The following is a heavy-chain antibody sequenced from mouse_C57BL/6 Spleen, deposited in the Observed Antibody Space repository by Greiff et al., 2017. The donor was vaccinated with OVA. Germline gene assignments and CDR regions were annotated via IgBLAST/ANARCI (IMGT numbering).Heavy chain of an antibody. V-gene: IGHV1-61*01. CDR2: IYPSDSET. J-gene: IGHJ2*01. CDR3: VYYYGNYFDY. Sequence: VQLQQPGAELVRPGSSVKLSCKASGYTFTSYWMDWVKQRPGQGLEWIGNIYPSDSETHYNQKFKDKATLTVDKSSSTAYMQLSSLTSEDSAVYYCVYYYGNYFDYWGQGTTLTVSS. D-gene: IGHD1-1*01. CDR1: GYTFTSYW.